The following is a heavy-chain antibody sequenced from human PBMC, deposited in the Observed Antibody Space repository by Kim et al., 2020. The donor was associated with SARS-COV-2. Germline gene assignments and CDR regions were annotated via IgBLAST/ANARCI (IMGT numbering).Heavy chain of an antibody. CDR1: GGSFSGYY. D-gene: IGHD2-21*02. Sequence: SETLSLTCAVYGGSFSGYYWSWIRQPPGKGLEWIGEINHSGSTNYNPSLKSRVTISVDTSKNQFSLKLSSVTAADTAVYYCARGLPGGDPGVNWFDPWGQGTLVTVSS. J-gene: IGHJ5*02. V-gene: IGHV4-34*01. CDR3: ARGLPGGDPGVNWFDP. CDR2: INHSGST.